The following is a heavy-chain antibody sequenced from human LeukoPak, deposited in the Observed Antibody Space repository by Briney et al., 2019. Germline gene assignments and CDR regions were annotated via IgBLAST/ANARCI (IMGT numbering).Heavy chain of an antibody. CDR3: ASCSSTSCYGENWFDP. D-gene: IGHD2-2*01. V-gene: IGHV1-18*01. Sequence: ASVKVSCKASGYTFTSYGISWVRQAPGQGLEWMGWISAYNGNTNYAQKLQGRVTMTTDTSTSTAYMELRSLRSDDTAVYYCASCSSTSCYGENWFDPWGQGTLVTVSS. J-gene: IGHJ5*02. CDR2: ISAYNGNT. CDR1: GYTFTSYG.